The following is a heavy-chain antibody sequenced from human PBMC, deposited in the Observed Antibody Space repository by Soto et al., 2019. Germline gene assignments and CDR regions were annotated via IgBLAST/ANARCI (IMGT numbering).Heavy chain of an antibody. CDR3: ARSPNVVVPARPYYYYYYYMDV. J-gene: IGHJ6*03. CDR2: INHSGST. CDR1: GGSFSGYY. V-gene: IGHV4-34*01. D-gene: IGHD2-2*01. Sequence: SETLSLTCAVYGGSFSGYYWSWIRQPPGKGLEWIGEINHSGSTNYNPSLKSRVTISVDTSKNQFALKLSSVTAADTAVYSCARSPNVVVPARPYYYYYYYMDVWGKGTTVTVSS.